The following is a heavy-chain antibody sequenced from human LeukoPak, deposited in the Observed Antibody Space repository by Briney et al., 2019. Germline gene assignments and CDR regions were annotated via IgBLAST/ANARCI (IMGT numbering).Heavy chain of an antibody. CDR1: GGSISSSAYH. CDR3: ARRVGFYGSGSLNYFDP. CDR2: IFRTGST. Sequence: PSETLSLTCTVSGGSISSSAYHWGWIRQPPGKGLEWIGSIFRTGSTYYSASLKSRVSISVDTSKNHIALKLTSVTAADTAVYFCARRVGFYGSGSLNYFDPWGQGILVSVS. J-gene: IGHJ5*01. V-gene: IGHV4-39*02. D-gene: IGHD3-10*01.